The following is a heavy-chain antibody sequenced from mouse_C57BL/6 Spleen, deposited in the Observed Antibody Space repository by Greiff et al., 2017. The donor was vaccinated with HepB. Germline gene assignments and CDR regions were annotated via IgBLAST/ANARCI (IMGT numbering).Heavy chain of an antibody. J-gene: IGHJ1*03. CDR3: TRDRNYGSSSDWYFDV. Sequence: EVKLVESGEGLVKPGGSLKLSCAASGFTFSSYAMSWVRQTPEKRLEWVAYISSGGDYIYYADTVKGRFTISRDNARNTLYLQMSSLKSEDTAMYYCTRDRNYGSSSDWYFDVWGTGTTVTVSS. CDR1: GFTFSSYA. CDR2: ISSGGDYI. D-gene: IGHD1-1*01. V-gene: IGHV5-9-1*02.